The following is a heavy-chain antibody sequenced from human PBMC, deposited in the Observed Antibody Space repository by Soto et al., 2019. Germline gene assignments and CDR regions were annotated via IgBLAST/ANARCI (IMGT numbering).Heavy chain of an antibody. Sequence: SETLSLTCTVSNDSISSYYWSWIRQPPGKGLEWIGNSYFSGGTEYNPSLEGRVTISVDRSRNQFSLKLTSVTAADTAVYFCVREVSRGWFDPWGPGTLVTVYS. CDR1: NDSISSYY. J-gene: IGHJ5*02. D-gene: IGHD2-8*01. V-gene: IGHV4-59*01. CDR2: SYFSGGT. CDR3: VREVSRGWFDP.